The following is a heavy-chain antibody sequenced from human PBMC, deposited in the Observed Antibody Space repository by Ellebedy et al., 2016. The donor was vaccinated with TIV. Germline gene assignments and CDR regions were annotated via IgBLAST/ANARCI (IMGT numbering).Heavy chain of an antibody. CDR3: ASSRGGYCSGGSCYSGLWAFDI. J-gene: IGHJ3*02. Sequence: PGGSLRLSCAASGFTFSSYGMHWVRQAPGKGLEWVAVIWYDGSNKYYADSVKGRFTISRDNSKNTLYLQMNSLRAEDTAVYYCASSRGGYCSGGSCYSGLWAFDIWGQGTMVTVSS. V-gene: IGHV3-33*01. D-gene: IGHD2-15*01. CDR2: IWYDGSNK. CDR1: GFTFSSYG.